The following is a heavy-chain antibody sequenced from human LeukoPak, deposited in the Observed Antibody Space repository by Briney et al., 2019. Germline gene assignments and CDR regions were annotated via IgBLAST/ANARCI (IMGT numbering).Heavy chain of an antibody. CDR3: TRVGVGATNPLR. J-gene: IGHJ4*02. CDR2: IYHSGTT. V-gene: IGHV4-38-2*01. Sequence: SETLSLTCAVCGYSISGGYYWGWIRQPPGKGLEWIGSIYHSGTTYYNPSLKSRVTISVDTSKNQFSLKLSSVTAADTAVYYCTRVGVGATNPLRWGQGTLVTVSS. CDR1: GYSISGGYY. D-gene: IGHD1-26*01.